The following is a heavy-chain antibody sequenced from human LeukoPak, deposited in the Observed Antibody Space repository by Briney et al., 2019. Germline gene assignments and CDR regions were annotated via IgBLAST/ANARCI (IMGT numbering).Heavy chain of an antibody. CDR2: IYYSGST. V-gene: IGHV4-59*01. D-gene: IGHD4-17*01. CDR3: ARDLYSDVNHFDY. CDR1: GGSISSYY. Sequence: SETLSLTCTVSGGSISSYYWSWIRQPPGKGLEWIGYIYYSGSTNYNPSLKSRVTISVDTSKNQFSLKLSSVTAADTAVYYCARDLYSDVNHFDYWGQGTLVTVSS. J-gene: IGHJ4*02.